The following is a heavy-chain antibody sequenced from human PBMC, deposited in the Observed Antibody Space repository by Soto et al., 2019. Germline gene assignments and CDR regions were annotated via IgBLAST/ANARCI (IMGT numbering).Heavy chain of an antibody. V-gene: IGHV3-30*18. CDR2: ISYDGSNK. CDR1: GFTFSSYG. Sequence: PGGSLRLSCAASGFTFSSYGMHWVRQAPGKGLEWVAVISYDGSNKYYADSVKGRFTISRDNSKNTLYLQMNSLRAEDTAVYYCAKGLTGTNIYWGQGTLVTVSS. D-gene: IGHD1-7*01. J-gene: IGHJ4*02. CDR3: AKGLTGTNIY.